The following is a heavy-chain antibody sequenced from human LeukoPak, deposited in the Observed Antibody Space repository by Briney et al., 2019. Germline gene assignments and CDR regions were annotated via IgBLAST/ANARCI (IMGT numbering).Heavy chain of an antibody. V-gene: IGHV1-69*05. J-gene: IGHJ4*02. CDR2: IIPIFGTA. Sequence: SVKVSCKASGGTFSSYVISWVRQAPGQGLEWMGGIIPIFGTANYAQKFQGRDTITTDESTSTAYMELSSLRSEDTAVYYCASTPNYDFWSGYYTVVDYWGQGTLVTVSS. D-gene: IGHD3-3*01. CDR1: GGTFSSYV. CDR3: ASTPNYDFWSGYYTVVDY.